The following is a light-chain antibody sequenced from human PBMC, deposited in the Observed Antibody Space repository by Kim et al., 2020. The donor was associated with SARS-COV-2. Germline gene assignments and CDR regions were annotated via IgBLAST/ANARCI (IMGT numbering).Light chain of an antibody. CDR3: LQDYT. CDR1: QDIRND. CDR2: AAS. V-gene: IGKV1-6*01. Sequence: STLYASVGDRVTLTCRNSQDIRNDLGWYQQKPGKAPKLLIYAASRLQSAVPSRFSGSGSGTDFTLTISSLQPEDFATDYCLQDYTFGQGTKVDIK. J-gene: IGKJ1*01.